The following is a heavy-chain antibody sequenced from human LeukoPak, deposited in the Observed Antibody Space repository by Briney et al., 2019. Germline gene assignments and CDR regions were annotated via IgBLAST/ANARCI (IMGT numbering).Heavy chain of an antibody. CDR2: ISSSSSTI. Sequence: GGSLRLSCAASGFTFSSYSMNWVREAPGKGLEWVSYISSSSSTIYYADSVKGRFTISRDNAKNSLYLQMNSLRAEDTAVYYCATPLGYYDSSAPKSWGQGTLVTVSS. CDR3: ATPLGYYDSSAPKS. J-gene: IGHJ4*02. CDR1: GFTFSSYS. D-gene: IGHD3-22*01. V-gene: IGHV3-48*04.